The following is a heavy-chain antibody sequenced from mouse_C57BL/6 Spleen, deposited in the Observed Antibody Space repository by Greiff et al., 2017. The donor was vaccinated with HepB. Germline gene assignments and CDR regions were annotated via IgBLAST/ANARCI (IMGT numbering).Heavy chain of an antibody. J-gene: IGHJ3*01. V-gene: IGHV1-82*01. Sequence: QVQLQQSGPELVKPGASVKISCKASGYAFSSSWMNWVKQRPGKGLEWIGRIYPGDGDTNYNGKFKGKATLTADKSSSTAYMQLSSLTSEDSAVYFCARSKIDYGMFAYWGQGTLVTVSA. CDR2: IYPGDGDT. D-gene: IGHD2-4*01. CDR1: GYAFSSSW. CDR3: ARSKIDYGMFAY.